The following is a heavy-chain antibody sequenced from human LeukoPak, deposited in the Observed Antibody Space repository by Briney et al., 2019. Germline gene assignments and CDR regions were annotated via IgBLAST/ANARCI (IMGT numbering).Heavy chain of an antibody. CDR2: IKQDGSEK. J-gene: IGHJ3*02. V-gene: IGHV3-7*01. Sequence: GGSLRLSCAASGFTFSSYWMSWVCQAPGKGLEWVANIKQDGSEKYYVDSVKGRFTISRDNAKNSLYLQMNCLRAEDTAVYYCARAGTQGDAFDIWGQGTMVTVSS. CDR3: ARAGTQGDAFDI. CDR1: GFTFSSYW.